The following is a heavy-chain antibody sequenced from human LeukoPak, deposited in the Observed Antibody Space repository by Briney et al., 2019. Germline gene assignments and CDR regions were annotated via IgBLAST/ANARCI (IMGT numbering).Heavy chain of an antibody. CDR2: IYSGGNT. V-gene: IGHV4-39*07. CDR3: ARDQRSLFDV. CDR1: DGSINSDTYY. D-gene: IGHD1-26*01. Sequence: SETLSLTCSVSDGSINSDTYYWGWIRQPPGKGLEWIASIYSGGNTFYNPSLKSRVTISIDTSKKQFSLKLTSVTAADTVVYYCARDQRSLFDVWGQGSLVTVSS. J-gene: IGHJ4*02.